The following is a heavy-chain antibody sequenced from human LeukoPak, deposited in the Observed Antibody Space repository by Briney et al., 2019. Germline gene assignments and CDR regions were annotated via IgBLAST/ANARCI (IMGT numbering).Heavy chain of an antibody. J-gene: IGHJ6*02. D-gene: IGHD2-2*01. V-gene: IGHV1-69*04. CDR1: GGTFSSYA. Sequence: SVKVSCKASGGTFSSYAISWVRQAPGQGLEWMGRIIPILGIANYAQKFQGRVTITADKSTSTAYMELSSLRSEDTAVYYCARPYCSSTSCQDDYYYGMDVWGQGTTVTVSS. CDR2: IIPILGIA. CDR3: ARPYCSSTSCQDDYYYGMDV.